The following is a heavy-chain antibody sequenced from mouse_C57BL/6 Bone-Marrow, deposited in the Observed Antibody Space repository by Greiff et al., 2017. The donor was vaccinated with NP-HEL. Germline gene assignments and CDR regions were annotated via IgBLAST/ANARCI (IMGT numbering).Heavy chain of an antibody. CDR3: ARGRGYDYDDAMDY. D-gene: IGHD2-4*01. V-gene: IGHV8-8*01. Sequence: QVTLKVSGPGILQPSQTLSLTCSFSGFSLSTLGMGVGWIRQPSGTGLEWLAHIWWDDDKYYNPALKSRLTISKDTSKNQVCLKIANVGTADTATYYCARGRGYDYDDAMDYWGQGTSVTVSS. CDR1: GFSLSTLGMG. CDR2: IWWDDDK. J-gene: IGHJ4*01.